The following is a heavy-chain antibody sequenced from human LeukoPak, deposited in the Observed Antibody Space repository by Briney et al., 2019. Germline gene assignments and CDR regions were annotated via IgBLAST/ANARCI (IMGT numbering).Heavy chain of an antibody. V-gene: IGHV4-39*01. D-gene: IGHD6-6*01. CDR2: IYYSGST. Sequence: SETLSLTCTVSGGSISSSSYYWGWIRQPPGKGLEWIGSIYYSGSTYYNPSLKSRVTISVDTSKNQFSLKLSSVTAADTAVYYCARHTARLSNRFDPWGQGTLVTVSS. CDR1: GGSISSSSYY. CDR3: ARHTARLSNRFDP. J-gene: IGHJ5*02.